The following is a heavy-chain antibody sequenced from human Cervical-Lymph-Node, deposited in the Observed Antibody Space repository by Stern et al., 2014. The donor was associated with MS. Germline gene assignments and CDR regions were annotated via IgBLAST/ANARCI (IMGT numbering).Heavy chain of an antibody. Sequence: VQLEESGAEVKKPGASVRISCKTTGHTVTTYSMHWIRQAPGPGLEWIGIFSPSTNSTTLAQKVQGRVTVTWDTSTSTLYLGLSSLQSDDTAVYYCATPLPFALWGQGTLVTVSS. J-gene: IGHJ4*02. CDR2: FSPSTNST. CDR1: GHTVTTYS. V-gene: IGHV1-46*01. CDR3: ATPLPFAL.